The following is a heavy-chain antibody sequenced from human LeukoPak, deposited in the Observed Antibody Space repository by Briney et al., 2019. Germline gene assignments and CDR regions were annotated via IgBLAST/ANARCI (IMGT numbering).Heavy chain of an antibody. D-gene: IGHD4-17*01. CDR2: ITSTSNYI. Sequence: GESLRLSCAASGFNFNGYTMSWVRQAPGKGLEWVSSITSTSNYIYYADSLRGRFTISRDNAKNSLYLRMNSLRAEDTAVYYCARDSHYDYGDYIFDYWGQGTLVTVSS. V-gene: IGHV3-21*01. J-gene: IGHJ4*02. CDR1: GFNFNGYT. CDR3: ARDSHYDYGDYIFDY.